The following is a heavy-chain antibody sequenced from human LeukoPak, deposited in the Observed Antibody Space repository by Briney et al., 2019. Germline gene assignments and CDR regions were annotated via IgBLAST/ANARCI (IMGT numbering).Heavy chain of an antibody. CDR2: INWNGGST. J-gene: IGHJ4*02. CDR1: GFTFDDYG. D-gene: IGHD3-3*01. CDR3: AREGGADLGEHGGLFDY. Sequence: PGGSLRLSCAASGFTFDDYGMSWVRQAPGKGLEWVSGINWNGGSTGYADSVKGRFTFSRDNAKNSLYLQMNSLRAEDTALYYCAREGGADLGEHGGLFDYWGQGTLVTVSS. V-gene: IGHV3-20*04.